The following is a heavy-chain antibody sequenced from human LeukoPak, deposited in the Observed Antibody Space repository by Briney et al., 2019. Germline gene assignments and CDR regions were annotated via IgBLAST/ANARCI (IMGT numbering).Heavy chain of an antibody. J-gene: IGHJ5*02. D-gene: IGHD6-13*01. CDR2: ISAYNGNT. V-gene: IGHV1-18*01. CDR1: GYTFTSYG. CDR3: ARDLIRSDGSSWQGDAWFDP. Sequence: ASVKVSCKASGYTFTSYGISWVRQAPGQGLEWMGWISAYNGNTNYAQKLQGRVTMTTDTSTSTAYMELRSLRSDDTAVYYCARDLIRSDGSSWQGDAWFDPWGQGTLVTVSS.